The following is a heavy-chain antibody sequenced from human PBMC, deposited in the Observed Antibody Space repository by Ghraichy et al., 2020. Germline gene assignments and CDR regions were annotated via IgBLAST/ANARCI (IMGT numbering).Heavy chain of an antibody. D-gene: IGHD1-1*01. CDR1: GDSVSSNSAA. J-gene: IGHJ6*02. CDR3: ARGEGDWNPSRYYYYGMDV. V-gene: IGHV6-1*01. CDR2: TYYRSKWYN. Sequence: SQTLSLTCAISGDSVSSNSAAWNWIRQSPSRGLEWLGRTYYRSKWYNDYAVSVKSRITINPDTSKNQFSLQLNSVTPEDTAVYYCARGEGDWNPSRYYYYGMDVWGQGTTVTVSS.